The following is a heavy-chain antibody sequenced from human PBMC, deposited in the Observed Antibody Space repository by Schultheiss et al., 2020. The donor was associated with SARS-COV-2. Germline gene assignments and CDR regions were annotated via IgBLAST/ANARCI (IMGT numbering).Heavy chain of an antibody. V-gene: IGHV2-70*11. Sequence: SGPTLVKPTQTLTLTCTFSGFSLSTSGMCVSWIRQPPGKALEWLARIDWDDDKYYSTSLKTRLTISKDTSKNQVVLTMTNMDPVDTATYYCARIDVAAADYYYYGMDVWGQGTTVPVSS. CDR3: ARIDVAAADYYYYGMDV. CDR1: GFSLSTSGMC. CDR2: IDWDDDK. D-gene: IGHD6-13*01. J-gene: IGHJ6*02.